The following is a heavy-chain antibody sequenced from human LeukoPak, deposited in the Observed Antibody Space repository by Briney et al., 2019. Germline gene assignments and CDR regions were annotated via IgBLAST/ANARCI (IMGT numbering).Heavy chain of an antibody. CDR3: AKGGAAGSTWYLFDY. V-gene: IGHV3-23*01. D-gene: IGHD6-13*01. J-gene: IGHJ4*02. CDR1: GFTFSTYD. CDR2: ISGSGGST. Sequence: GGSLRLSCAGSGFTFSTYDMSWVRQAPGKGLEWVSVISGSGGSTYYADSVKGRFTISRDNSKNTLYLQMNSLRAEDTAVYYCAKGGAAGSTWYLFDYWGQGTLVTVSS.